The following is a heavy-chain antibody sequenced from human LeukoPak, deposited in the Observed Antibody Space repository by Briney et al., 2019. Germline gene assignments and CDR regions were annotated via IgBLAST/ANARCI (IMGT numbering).Heavy chain of an antibody. CDR2: IKQDETEI. CDR3: ARLNWDDGEVSGFDQ. V-gene: IGHV3-7*01. Sequence: GGSLRLSCAASGFTVSSNYMSWVRQAPGKGLEWVANIKQDETEIYYADSVKGRFTISRDNAKRSLFLQMSILRVEDTALYYCARLNWDDGEVSGFDQWGQGILVTVSS. CDR1: GFTVSSNY. D-gene: IGHD1-26*01. J-gene: IGHJ5*02.